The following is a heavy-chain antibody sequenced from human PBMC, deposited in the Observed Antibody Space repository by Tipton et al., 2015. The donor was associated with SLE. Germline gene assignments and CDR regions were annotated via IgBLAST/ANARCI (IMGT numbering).Heavy chain of an antibody. D-gene: IGHD3-10*01. V-gene: IGHV4-61*01. CDR1: GGSITSGSYY. CDR2: IYYSGST. Sequence: TLSLTCTVSGGSITSGSYYWSWIRQPPGKGLEWIGYIYYSGSTNYNPSLKSRVTISVDTSKNQFSLKLSSVTAADTAVYYCARGGSRGFDYWGQGTLVTVSS. J-gene: IGHJ4*02. CDR3: ARGGSRGFDY.